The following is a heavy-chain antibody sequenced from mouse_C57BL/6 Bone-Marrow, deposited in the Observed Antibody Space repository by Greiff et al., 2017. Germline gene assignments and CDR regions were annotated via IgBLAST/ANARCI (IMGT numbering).Heavy chain of an antibody. Sequence: EVKLVESGGDLVKPGGSLKLSCAASGFTFRSYGMSWVRQTPDKRLEWVATISSGGSYTYSPDSLQGRFTLSRANAKYTLYLQLRSLNSEDTAMYCCARPTGFAYWGQGTLGTVSA. CDR1: GFTFRSYG. CDR3: ARPTGFAY. V-gene: IGHV5-6*01. CDR2: ISSGGSYT. J-gene: IGHJ3*01.